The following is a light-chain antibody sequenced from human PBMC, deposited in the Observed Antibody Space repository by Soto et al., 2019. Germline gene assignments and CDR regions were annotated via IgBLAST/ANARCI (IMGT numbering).Light chain of an antibody. V-gene: IGKV3-20*01. CDR2: ATS. J-gene: IGKJ2*01. CDR3: QQYANSPPYT. Sequence: EIVLTQSPGTLSLSPGERATLFCMASESVRSRSLAWYQQKPGQAPRLLFYATSTRATGIPDRFTATGSETDFTLTISRLEPEDFAVYYCQQYANSPPYTFGQGTKLEIK. CDR1: ESVRSRS.